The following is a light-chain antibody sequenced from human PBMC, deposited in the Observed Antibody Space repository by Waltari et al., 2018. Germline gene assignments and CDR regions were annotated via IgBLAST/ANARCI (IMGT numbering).Light chain of an antibody. CDR3: MQTTQTPST. CDR1: QSLLHSNGFNY. J-gene: IGKJ1*01. CDR2: LGS. Sequence: DIVLTQSPLSLPVTPGEPASISCRSSQSLLHSNGFNYLDWFVQKPGQSPPLLIYLGSNRASGVPDRVTGSGSGTDFTLQISRVEAEDVGVYFCMQTTQTPSTFGQGTKVEI. V-gene: IGKV2-28*01.